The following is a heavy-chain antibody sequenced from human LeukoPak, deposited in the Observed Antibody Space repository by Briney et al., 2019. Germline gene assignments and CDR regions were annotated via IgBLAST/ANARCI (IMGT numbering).Heavy chain of an antibody. J-gene: IGHJ6*03. CDR3: ARGSLTMVRGEPGTYYYYMDV. V-gene: IGHV3-48*01. CDR2: ISSSSSTI. D-gene: IGHD3-10*01. CDR1: GFTFSSYS. Sequence: GGSLRLSCAASGFTFSSYSMNWVRQAPGKGLEWVSYISSSSSTIYYADSVKGRFTISRDNAKNSLYLQMNSLRAEDTAVYYCARGSLTMVRGEPGTYYYYMDVWGKGTTVTVSS.